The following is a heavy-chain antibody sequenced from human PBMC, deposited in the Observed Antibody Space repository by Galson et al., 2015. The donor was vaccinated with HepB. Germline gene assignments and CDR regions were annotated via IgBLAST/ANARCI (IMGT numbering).Heavy chain of an antibody. CDR3: AKARGRYSFDY. J-gene: IGHJ4*02. CDR2: ISYDGSFK. V-gene: IGHV3-30*18. Sequence: SLRLSCAASGFTFVTFGMHWVRQAPGKGLEWVGVISYDGSFKYYADSVKGRFTVSRDNSENKLYLQMNSLRAEDTAVYYCAKARGRYSFDYWGQGTLVTVPS. CDR1: GFTFVTFG. D-gene: IGHD1-26*01.